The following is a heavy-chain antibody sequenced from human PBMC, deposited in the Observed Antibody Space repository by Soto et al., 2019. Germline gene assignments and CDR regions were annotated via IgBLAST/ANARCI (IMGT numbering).Heavy chain of an antibody. CDR3: ARESALRFLEWPPAPNDI. J-gene: IGHJ3*02. CDR2: INPNGGST. CDR1: GYTFTSYY. Sequence: ASVKVSCKASGYTFTSYYMHWVRQAPGQGLEWMGIINPNGGSTSYAQKFQGRVTMTRDTSTSTVYMELSSLRSEDTAVYYCARESALRFLEWPPAPNDIWGQGTMVTVSS. V-gene: IGHV1-46*03. D-gene: IGHD3-3*01.